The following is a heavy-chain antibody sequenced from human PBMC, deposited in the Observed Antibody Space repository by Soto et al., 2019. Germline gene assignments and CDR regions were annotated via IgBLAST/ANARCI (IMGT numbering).Heavy chain of an antibody. D-gene: IGHD6-6*01. CDR3: ARRARPDFYYMDV. J-gene: IGHJ6*03. CDR2: ISSNVFGT. V-gene: IGHV3-64*01. Sequence: EVQLAESGGGLAQPGGSLRLSCAASGFTLSGYAMDWVRQAPGKGLEYVSGISSNVFGTYYANSVQGRFTISRDNSKNTVYLQMGSLRPEDMAVYYCARRARPDFYYMDVWGKGTTVTVSS. CDR1: GFTLSGYA.